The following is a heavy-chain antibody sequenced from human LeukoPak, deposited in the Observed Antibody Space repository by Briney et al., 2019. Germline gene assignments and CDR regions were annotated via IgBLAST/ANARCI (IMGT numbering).Heavy chain of an antibody. CDR3: ATDITMIVVLTY. D-gene: IGHD3-22*01. Sequence: ASVKVSCKVSGYTLTELSMHWVRQAPGKGLDWMGGFDPEDGETIYAQKFQGRVTMTEDTSTDTAYMELSSLRSEDTAVYYCATDITMIVVLTYWGQGTLVTVSS. CDR1: GYTLTELS. V-gene: IGHV1-24*01. J-gene: IGHJ4*02. CDR2: FDPEDGET.